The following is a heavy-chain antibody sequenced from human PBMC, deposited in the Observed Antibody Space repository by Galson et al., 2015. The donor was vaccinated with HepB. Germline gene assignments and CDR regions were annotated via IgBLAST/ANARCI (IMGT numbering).Heavy chain of an antibody. D-gene: IGHD5-18*01. J-gene: IGHJ6*02. CDR3: ASLGVDTPMLPASADNSYSGLDV. Sequence: SLRLSCAASGFTLSEYDMSWVRQAPGKGLEWVSYISFGGDPTFYADSVKGRFTISRDNAKNSLFLQMNGLRVEDTGVYYCASLGVDTPMLPASADNSYSGLDVWGQGTTVIVSS. V-gene: IGHV3-48*03. CDR2: ISFGGDPT. CDR1: GFTLSEYD.